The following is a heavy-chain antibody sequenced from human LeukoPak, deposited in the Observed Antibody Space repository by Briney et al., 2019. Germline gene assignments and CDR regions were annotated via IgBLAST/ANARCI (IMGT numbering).Heavy chain of an antibody. V-gene: IGHV4-59*08. Sequence: SETLSLTCTVSGGSISSYYWSWIRQPPGKGLEWIGYIYYNGSTNYNPSLKSRVTISVDTSKNQFSLKLSSVTAADTAVYYCARRRSGYCSGGSCYSGTPVDWFDPWGQGTLVTVSS. J-gene: IGHJ5*02. D-gene: IGHD2-15*01. CDR3: ARRRSGYCSGGSCYSGTPVDWFDP. CDR2: IYYNGST. CDR1: GGSISSYY.